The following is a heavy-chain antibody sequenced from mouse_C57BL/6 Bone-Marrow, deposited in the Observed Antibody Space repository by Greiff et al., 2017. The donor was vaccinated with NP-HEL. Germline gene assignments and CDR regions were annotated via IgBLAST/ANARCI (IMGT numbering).Heavy chain of an antibody. CDR1: GYPFTSYW. Sequence: QVQLQQPGAELVKPGASVKLSCKASGYPFTSYWMHWVKQRPGQGLEWIGMIHPNSGSTNYNEKLKITATLTVDKSSSTAYMQLSSLTSEDSAVDYCARWITFYWGQGTTLTVSS. CDR2: IHPNSGST. CDR3: ARWITFY. D-gene: IGHD1-1*01. V-gene: IGHV1-64*01. J-gene: IGHJ2*01.